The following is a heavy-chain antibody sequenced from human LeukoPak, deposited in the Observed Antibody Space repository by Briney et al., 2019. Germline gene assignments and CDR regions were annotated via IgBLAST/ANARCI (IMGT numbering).Heavy chain of an antibody. J-gene: IGHJ4*02. CDR1: GFTFSSYG. CDR2: ISYDGSNK. V-gene: IGHV3-30*18. D-gene: IGHD4-17*01. Sequence: GGSLRLSCAASGFTFSSYGMHWVRQAPGKGLEWVAVISYDGSNKYYADSVKGRFTISRDNSKDTPYLQMNSLRAEDTAVYYCAKVDGDYPFDYWGQGTLVTVSS. CDR3: AKVDGDYPFDY.